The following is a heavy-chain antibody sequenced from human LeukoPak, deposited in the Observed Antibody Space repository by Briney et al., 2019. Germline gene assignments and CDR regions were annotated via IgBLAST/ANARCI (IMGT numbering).Heavy chain of an antibody. CDR3: AANPTVYNYFDP. J-gene: IGHJ5*02. Sequence: PGGSLRLSCAASGFTVSSNYMSWVRQAPGKGLEWVSVIYSGGGTGYADSVQGRFTISRDNSKNSLFLQMNSLRDEDTAVYYCAANPTVYNYFDPWGQGTLVTVSS. V-gene: IGHV3-53*01. CDR2: IYSGGGT. CDR1: GFTVSSNY.